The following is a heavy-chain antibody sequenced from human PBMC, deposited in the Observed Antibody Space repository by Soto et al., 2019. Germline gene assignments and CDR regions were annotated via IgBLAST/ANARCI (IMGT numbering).Heavy chain of an antibody. J-gene: IGHJ4*02. D-gene: IGHD3-22*01. CDR1: GFTFSSYA. CDR2: ISSNGGST. Sequence: GSLRLSCSASGFTFSSYAMHWVRQAPGKGLEYVSAISSNGGSTYYADSVKGRFTISRDNSKNTLYLQMSSLRAEDTAVYYCVKDSWDSSGYFDYWGQGTLVTVSS. CDR3: VKDSWDSSGYFDY. V-gene: IGHV3-64D*06.